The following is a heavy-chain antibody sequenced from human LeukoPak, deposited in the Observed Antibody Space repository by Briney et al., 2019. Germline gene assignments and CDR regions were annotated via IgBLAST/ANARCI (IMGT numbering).Heavy chain of an antibody. CDR2: ISGYNGDT. CDR3: ARDRGYCFGGDCYSGPYFYYYMDV. D-gene: IGHD2-15*01. Sequence: GASVKLSCKASGYTFSNYGLSWVRQAPGQGLEWMGWISGYNGDTNYGQRVQGRVTMTTDTSTSTAYMELRSLRSDDTAVYYCARDRGYCFGGDCYSGPYFYYYMDVWGKGTTVTVSS. CDR1: GYTFSNYG. V-gene: IGHV1-18*01. J-gene: IGHJ6*03.